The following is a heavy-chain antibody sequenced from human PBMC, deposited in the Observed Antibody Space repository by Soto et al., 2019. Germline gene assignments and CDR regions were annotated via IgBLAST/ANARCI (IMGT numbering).Heavy chain of an antibody. V-gene: IGHV3-48*02. J-gene: IGHJ4*02. Sequence: WGSLKLACSASGFTFSSYSMNWVRQAPGKELEWLSYISGSSNTMYYADSVKGRFTIARDNAQKSLYLQLNNLRDDDTAMYYCARDPKSGNQKLYFDYWGQGTLVTVSS. CDR2: ISGSSNTM. CDR1: GFTFSSYS. D-gene: IGHD4-4*01. CDR3: ARDPKSGNQKLYFDY.